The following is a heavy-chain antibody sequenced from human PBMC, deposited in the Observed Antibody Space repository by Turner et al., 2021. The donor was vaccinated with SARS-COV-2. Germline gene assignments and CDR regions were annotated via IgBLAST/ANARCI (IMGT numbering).Heavy chain of an antibody. CDR2: ITWNSGSI. CDR3: AKVPGPRLAWPAARYFHH. J-gene: IGHJ1*01. V-gene: IGHV3-9*01. CDR1: GFTFSNYD. D-gene: IGHD6-13*01. Sequence: EVQLLESGGGLVQPGESLRLSCAASGFTFSNYDMSWLRQAPGKGPEWVSGITWNSGSIGYADSVKGRFTISRDNAKNSLYLQMNSLRAEDTALYYCAKVPGPRLAWPAARYFHHWGQGTLVTVSS.